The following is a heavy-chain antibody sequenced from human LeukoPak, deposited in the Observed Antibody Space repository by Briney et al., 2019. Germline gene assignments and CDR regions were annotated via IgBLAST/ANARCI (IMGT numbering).Heavy chain of an antibody. CDR2: IKQDGSEK. CDR1: GFTFSSYW. J-gene: IGHJ4*02. V-gene: IGHV3-7*01. CDR3: ARLYCSSPSCYPFDW. Sequence: GGSLRHSCAASGFTFSSYWRSWVRQAPGRGLEWVANIKQDGSEKYYVDSVKGRFTISRDNAKNSLYLQMNSLRAEDTAVYYCARLYCSSPSCYPFDWWGQGTLVTVSS. D-gene: IGHD2-2*01.